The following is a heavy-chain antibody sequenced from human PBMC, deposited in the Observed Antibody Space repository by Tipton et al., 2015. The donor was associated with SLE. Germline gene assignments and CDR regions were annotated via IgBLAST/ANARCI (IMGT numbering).Heavy chain of an antibody. V-gene: IGHV5-51*01. CDR1: GYTFTSYW. CDR3: AKTRGANSHWFDP. D-gene: IGHD4/OR15-4a*01. CDR2: IYPGDSDT. Sequence: QSGPEVKKPGASVKVSCKASGYTFTSYWIGWVRQMPGKGLEWMGIIYPGDSDTRYSPSFQGQVTISADKSISTAYLQWSSLKASDTAIYYCAKTRGANSHWFDPWGQGTLVTVSS. J-gene: IGHJ5*02.